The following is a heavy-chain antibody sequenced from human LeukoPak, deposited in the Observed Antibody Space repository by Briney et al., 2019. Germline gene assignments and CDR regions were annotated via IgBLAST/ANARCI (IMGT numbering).Heavy chain of an antibody. CDR2: ISGSGGST. D-gene: IGHD1-14*01. J-gene: IGHJ4*02. CDR1: GFTFSIYA. V-gene: IGHV3-23*01. CDR3: AKDQRSKPSPLDY. Sequence: PGGSLRLSCAASGFTFSIYAMNWVRQAPGKGLEWVSAISGSGGSTYYADSVKGRFTVSRDNSKNTLYLQMNSLRAEDTAVYYCAKDQRSKPSPLDYWGQGTLVTVSS.